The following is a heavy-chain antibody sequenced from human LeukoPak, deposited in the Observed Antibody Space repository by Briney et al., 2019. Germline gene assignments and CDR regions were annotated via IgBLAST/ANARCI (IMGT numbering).Heavy chain of an antibody. Sequence: GGSLRLSCAASGFTFSNYDMHWVRQAPGKGLEWVAFIRYDGSNKLYADSVKGRFTISRDNYKNTLYLQMNSLRVEDTAVYYCATYCSGGSCNLYRFYFFDNWGQGTLVTVSS. CDR2: IRYDGSNK. V-gene: IGHV3-30*02. J-gene: IGHJ4*02. CDR3: ATYCSGGSCNLYRFYFFDN. CDR1: GFTFSNYD. D-gene: IGHD2-15*01.